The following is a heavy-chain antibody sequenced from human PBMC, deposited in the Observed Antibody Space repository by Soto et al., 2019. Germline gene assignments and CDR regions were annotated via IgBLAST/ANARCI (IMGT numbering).Heavy chain of an antibody. CDR2: IIPIFGTA. Sequence: ASVKVSCTASGGTFSSYAISWVRQAPGQGLEWMGGIIPIFGTANYAQKFQGRVTITADESTSTAYMELSSLRSEDTAVYYCAVGYYGDYVAYYYGMDVWGQGTTVTVSS. CDR1: GGTFSSYA. CDR3: AVGYYGDYVAYYYGMDV. J-gene: IGHJ6*02. V-gene: IGHV1-69*13. D-gene: IGHD4-17*01.